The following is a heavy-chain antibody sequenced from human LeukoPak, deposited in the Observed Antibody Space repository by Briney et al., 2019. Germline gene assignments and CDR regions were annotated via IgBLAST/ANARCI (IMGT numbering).Heavy chain of an antibody. Sequence: GGSLRLSCAASGLTFSTYNMNWVRQAPGKGLEWVSSITDSSSDIYYADSVKGRFTISRDNAKNSLYLQMNSLRAEDTAVYYCARDSNRYYYYYMDVWGKGTTVTVSS. V-gene: IGHV3-21*01. CDR2: ITDSSSDI. D-gene: IGHD2-8*01. CDR3: ARDSNRYYYYYMDV. J-gene: IGHJ6*03. CDR1: GLTFSTYN.